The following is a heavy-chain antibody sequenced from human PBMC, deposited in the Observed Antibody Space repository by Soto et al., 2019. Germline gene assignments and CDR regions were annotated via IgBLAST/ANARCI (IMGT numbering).Heavy chain of an antibody. V-gene: IGHV5-10-1*01. J-gene: IGHJ6*02. CDR2: IDPSDSYT. CDR3: ATGHIYCSSTSCSNWYYYYGMDV. CDR1: GYTFFTYW. D-gene: IGHD2-2*01. Sequence: GESLEISCKGSGYTFFTYWISRVRQMPGKGLEWMGRIDPSDSYTNYSPSFQGHVTISADKSISTAYLQWSSLKASDTAMYYCATGHIYCSSTSCSNWYYYYGMDVWGQGTTVTVS.